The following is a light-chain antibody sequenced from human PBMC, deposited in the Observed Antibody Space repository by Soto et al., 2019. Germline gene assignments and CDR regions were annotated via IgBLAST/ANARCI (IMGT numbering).Light chain of an antibody. V-gene: IGKV1-5*03. CDR2: KAS. CDR3: QHYNSYSEA. CDR1: QTISSW. J-gene: IGKJ1*01. Sequence: DIQMTQSPSTLSGSVGDRVTITCRASQTISSWLAWYQQKPGKAPKLPIYKASTLKSGVPSRFSGSGSGTEFTLTISSLQPDDFAPYYCQHYNSYSEAFGQGTRWIS.